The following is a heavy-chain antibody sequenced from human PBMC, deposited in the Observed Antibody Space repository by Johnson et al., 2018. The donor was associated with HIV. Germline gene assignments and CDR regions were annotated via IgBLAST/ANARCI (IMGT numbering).Heavy chain of an antibody. V-gene: IGHV3-30*04. Sequence: QVQLVESGGGVVQPGRSLRLSCAASGFTFSSYAMHWVRQAPGKGLEWVAVISYDGSNKYYADSVKGRFTISRDNSKNTLYLQMNSLRAEDTAVYYCAQIGSAAFTMVREPPGGDAFDIWGQGTMVTVSS. CDR1: GFTFSSYA. J-gene: IGHJ3*02. D-gene: IGHD3-10*01. CDR2: ISYDGSNK. CDR3: AQIGSAAFTMVREPPGGDAFDI.